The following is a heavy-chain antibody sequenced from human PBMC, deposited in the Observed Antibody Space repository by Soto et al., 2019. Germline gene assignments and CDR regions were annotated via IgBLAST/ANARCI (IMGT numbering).Heavy chain of an antibody. J-gene: IGHJ4*02. CDR2: ITHSGSII. D-gene: IGHD6-19*01. V-gene: IGHV3-11*01. Sequence: QVQLVESGGGLVKPGGSLRLSCAASGFSFSDYYMSWIRQAPGKGLECVSYITHSGSIIHYAASVKGRFTISRDNTKNSLYLQINSLRAEDTAVYYCARLAVAGTHYLDNWGQGTLVTVSA. CDR1: GFSFSDYY. CDR3: ARLAVAGTHYLDN.